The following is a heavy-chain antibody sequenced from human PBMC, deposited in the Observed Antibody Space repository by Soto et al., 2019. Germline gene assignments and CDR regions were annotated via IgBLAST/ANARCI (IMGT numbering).Heavy chain of an antibody. CDR2: IGAYNGNT. D-gene: IGHD3-3*01. Sequence: ASVKVSCNASGYTFTSYGISWVRQAPGQGLEWMGWIGAYNGNTNYAQKLQGRVTMTTDTSTSTAYMELRSLRSDDTAVYYCARDTYYDFWSGYSTYGMDVWGQGTTVTVSS. CDR3: ARDTYYDFWSGYSTYGMDV. J-gene: IGHJ6*02. CDR1: GYTFTSYG. V-gene: IGHV1-18*04.